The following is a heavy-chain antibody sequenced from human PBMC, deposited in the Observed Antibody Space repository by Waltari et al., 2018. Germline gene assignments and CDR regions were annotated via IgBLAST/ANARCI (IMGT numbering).Heavy chain of an antibody. CDR3: ARGAWSGNLFSPLDL. Sequence: EVQLVESGGGLVQPGGSLRLSCAGSGLTLSDYGLHWVRQAPGKGMESVSSITGNWGAIYYTDSVKDRFIVSIDSSKNTLYLQMDSLRPDDTAVYYCARGAWSGNLFSPLDLWGQGTLVTVSS. D-gene: IGHD3-10*01. CDR1: GLTLSDYG. V-gene: IGHV3-64*07. J-gene: IGHJ5*02. CDR2: ITGNWGAI.